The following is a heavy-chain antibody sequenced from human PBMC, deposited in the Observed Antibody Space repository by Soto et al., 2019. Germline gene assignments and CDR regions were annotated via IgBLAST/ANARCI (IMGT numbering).Heavy chain of an antibody. V-gene: IGHV1-2*02. Sequence: ASVKVSCKASGYTFTGYYMHWVRQAPGQGLEWMGWINPNSGGTNYAQKFQGRVTMTRDTSISTAYMELSRLRSDDTAVYYCARGPENYYYYYGMDVWGQGTTVTVSS. CDR3: ARGPENYYYYYGMDV. CDR2: INPNSGGT. CDR1: GYTFTGYY. J-gene: IGHJ6*02.